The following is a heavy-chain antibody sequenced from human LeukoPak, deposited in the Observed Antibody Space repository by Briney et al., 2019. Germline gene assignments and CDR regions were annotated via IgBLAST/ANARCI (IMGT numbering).Heavy chain of an antibody. J-gene: IGHJ4*02. CDR2: IYPGDSET. CDR3: ARRRGYTDGLDH. CDR1: GYSFTSYW. D-gene: IGHD5-18*01. Sequence: GESLKISCEGSGYSFTSYWIGWVRQMPGKGLEWEGIIYPGDSETRYSPSFQGQVTISADKSTSTAFLQWNSLKASDTAIYYCARRRGYTDGLDHWGQGTLVTVSS. V-gene: IGHV5-51*01.